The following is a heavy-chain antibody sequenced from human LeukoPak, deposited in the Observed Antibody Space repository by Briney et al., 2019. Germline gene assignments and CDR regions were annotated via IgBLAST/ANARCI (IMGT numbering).Heavy chain of an antibody. CDR2: IYPGDSDT. D-gene: IGHD3-10*01. CDR1: GYSFTSHW. V-gene: IGHV5-51*01. CDR3: ASLRTYYYGSGSSGYFDL. Sequence: GESLKISCQGSGYSFTSHWIGWVRQMPGKGLEWMGIIYPGDSDTRYSPSFQGQVTISADKSISTAYLQWSSLKASDTAMYYCASLRTYYYGSGSSGYFDLWGRGTLVTVSS. J-gene: IGHJ2*01.